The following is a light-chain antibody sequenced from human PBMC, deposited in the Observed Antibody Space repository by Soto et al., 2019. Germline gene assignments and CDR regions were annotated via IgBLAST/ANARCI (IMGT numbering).Light chain of an antibody. CDR3: QQYGSSST. V-gene: IGKV3-20*01. Sequence: ETGLTQSPGTLSLSPGERATLSCRASQRVSSDHLAWYKQKPDQAPRLVIYDVSGSATGIPDRFSGSGSGTDFALTICRMEPEEFAGYYCQQYGSSSTFGQGTKVAIK. CDR1: QRVSSDH. CDR2: DVS. J-gene: IGKJ1*01.